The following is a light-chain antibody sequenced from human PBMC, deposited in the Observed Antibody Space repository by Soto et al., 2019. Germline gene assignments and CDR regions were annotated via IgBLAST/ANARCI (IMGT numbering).Light chain of an antibody. Sequence: DIPMTQSPSTLSASVGDRVTITCRASQSISSWLAWYQQKPAKAPKLLIYDASSLEGGVPSRFSGSGSGTEFTLPISSLQPDDFADYYCQQYDYYLYTFGQGTKLEI. CDR2: DAS. J-gene: IGKJ2*01. CDR1: QSISSW. V-gene: IGKV1-5*01. CDR3: QQYDYYLYT.